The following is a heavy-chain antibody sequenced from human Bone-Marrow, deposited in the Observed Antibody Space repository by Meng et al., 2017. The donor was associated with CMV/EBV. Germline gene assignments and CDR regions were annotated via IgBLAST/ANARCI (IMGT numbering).Heavy chain of an antibody. Sequence: ASVKVSCKASGYTFTGYYMHWVRQAPGQGLEWMGWINPNSGATKYAQKFQGRVTMTRDTSISTAYMELSRLRSDDTAVYYCARACRRGAARCGLDYWGQGTLVTVSS. J-gene: IGHJ4*02. CDR3: ARACRRGAARCGLDY. CDR1: GYTFTGYY. CDR2: INPNSGAT. V-gene: IGHV1-2*02. D-gene: IGHD6-6*01.